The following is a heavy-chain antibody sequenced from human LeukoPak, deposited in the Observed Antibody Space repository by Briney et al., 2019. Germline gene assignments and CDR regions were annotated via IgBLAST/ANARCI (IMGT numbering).Heavy chain of an antibody. CDR2: ISGSGGST. CDR1: GITFSSYA. Sequence: GGSLRLSCAASGITFSSYAMSWVRQAPGKGLEWVSAISGSGGSTYYADSVKGRFTISRDNSKNTLFLQMNSMRAEDTAVYYCSKGPSLTSGDCGWAAYYFDYWGQGTLVTVSS. V-gene: IGHV3-23*01. J-gene: IGHJ4*02. CDR3: SKGPSLTSGDCGWAAYYFDY. D-gene: IGHD2-21*02.